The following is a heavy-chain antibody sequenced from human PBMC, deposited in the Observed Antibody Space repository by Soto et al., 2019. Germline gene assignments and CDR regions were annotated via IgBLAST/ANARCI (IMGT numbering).Heavy chain of an antibody. V-gene: IGHV3-23*01. CDR1: EFTFSNYA. D-gene: IGHD6-13*01. J-gene: IGHJ4*02. CDR3: AKAPQQRIVLFDY. CDR2: ISDNGGTT. Sequence: PGGSLRLSCAASEFTFSNYAMSWVRQAPGKGLEWVSSISDNGGTTYYADSVKGRFTISRDNSKNTLYLQMNSLRAEDTAVYYWAKAPQQRIVLFDYWAQGTQVTVSS.